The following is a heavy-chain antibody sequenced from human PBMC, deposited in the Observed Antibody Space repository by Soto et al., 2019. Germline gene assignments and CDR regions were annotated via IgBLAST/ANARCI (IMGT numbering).Heavy chain of an antibody. CDR1: GGSVSSSGDC. V-gene: IGHV4-31*03. D-gene: IGHD3-10*01. CDR3: ACYYYHSGIPRYFDQ. Sequence: QVQLQESGPGVVEPSQTLSLTCTVSGGSVSSSGDCWSWIRQHPGRGLEWIGYIYSSGSAYYNSSLKSRLNISLITTKNQVSLNLSSGSAADTARYYCACYYYHSGIPRYFDQWGQGTLVTVSS. CDR2: IYSSGSA. J-gene: IGHJ4*02.